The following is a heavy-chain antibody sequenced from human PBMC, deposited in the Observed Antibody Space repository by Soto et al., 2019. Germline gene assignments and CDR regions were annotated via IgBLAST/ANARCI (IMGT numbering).Heavy chain of an antibody. CDR3: ARAMVRGVGGDYYYYGMDV. CDR1: GYTFTDYW. J-gene: IGHJ6*02. Sequence: GESLKISCKGSGYTFTDYWIGWVRQLPGKGLEWMGIIYPGDSDTRYSPSFQGHVTISADKSISTAYLQWSSLKASDTAMYYCARAMVRGVGGDYYYYGMDVWGQGTTVTVSS. V-gene: IGHV5-51*01. CDR2: IYPGDSDT. D-gene: IGHD3-10*01.